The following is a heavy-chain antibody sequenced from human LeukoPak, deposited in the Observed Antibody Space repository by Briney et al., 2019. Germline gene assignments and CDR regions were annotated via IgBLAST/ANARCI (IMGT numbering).Heavy chain of an antibody. V-gene: IGHV3-7*01. CDR1: GFTFPDYW. CDR3: ASGQWLVL. D-gene: IGHD6-19*01. Sequence: GGSLRLSCAASGFTFPDYWMGWVRQAPGKGPEWVAKIKKDGSEKYYVDSVKGRSTISRDNAENSVSRQMESLKAADTAVYYCASGQWLVLRGQGTLVTVPS. J-gene: IGHJ4*02. CDR2: IKKDGSEK.